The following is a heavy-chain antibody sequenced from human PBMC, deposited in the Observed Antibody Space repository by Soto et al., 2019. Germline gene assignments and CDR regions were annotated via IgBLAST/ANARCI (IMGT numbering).Heavy chain of an antibody. CDR3: ARGCSDSSYHGMDV. D-gene: IGHD3-10*02. V-gene: IGHV3-7*01. J-gene: IGHJ6*02. CDR2: IKQDGNEK. Sequence: GGSLRLSCAASGFTFSRYWMSWVRQAPGKGLEWVADIKQDGNEKYYVDSVKGRFTISRDNAKNSLYLQMNSLRAEDTAVYYCARGCSDSSYHGMDVWGQGTTVTVSS. CDR1: GFTFSRYW.